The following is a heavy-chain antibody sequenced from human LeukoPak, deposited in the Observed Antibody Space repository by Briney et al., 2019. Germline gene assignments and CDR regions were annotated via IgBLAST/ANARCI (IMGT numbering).Heavy chain of an antibody. D-gene: IGHD3-16*01. CDR1: GGSFSGYY. Sequence: PSETLSLTCAVYGGSFSGYYWSWIRQPPGKGLEWIGEINHGGNTNYNPSLESRASLSVDTSRNQISLRLSSVTAADTAVYYCARGFGNVRGVTWGQGTLVTVSS. CDR2: INHGGNT. CDR3: ARGFGNVRGVT. J-gene: IGHJ5*02. V-gene: IGHV4-34*01.